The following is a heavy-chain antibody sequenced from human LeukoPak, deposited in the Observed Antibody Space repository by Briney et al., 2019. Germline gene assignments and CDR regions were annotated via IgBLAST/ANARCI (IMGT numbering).Heavy chain of an antibody. CDR3: ARLTRSGTAFDI. CDR2: SNPNGGST. D-gene: IGHD3-3*01. V-gene: IGHV1-46*01. CDR1: GYTLTNYY. Sequence: ASVKVSCKASGYTLTNYYIHWVRQAPGQGLEWMGISNPNGGSTSYAQQFQGRVTMTRDTSTGTVYMELTSLRSEDTALYYCARLTRSGTAFDIWGQGTMVTVSS. J-gene: IGHJ3*02.